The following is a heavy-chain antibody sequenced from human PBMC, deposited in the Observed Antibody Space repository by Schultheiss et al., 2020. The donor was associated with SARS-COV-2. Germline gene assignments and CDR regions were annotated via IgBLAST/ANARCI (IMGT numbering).Heavy chain of an antibody. CDR2: ISGGDDST. V-gene: IGHV3-23*01. CDR1: GFTFSSYA. J-gene: IGHJ3*02. Sequence: GGSLRLSCAASGFTFSSYAMSWVRQAPGKGLEWVSAISGGDDSTYYADSVKGRFTISRDNAKNSLYLQMNSLRAEDTAVYYCARDPFSWGDGAFDIWGQGTMVTVSS. D-gene: IGHD2-21*01. CDR3: ARDPFSWGDGAFDI.